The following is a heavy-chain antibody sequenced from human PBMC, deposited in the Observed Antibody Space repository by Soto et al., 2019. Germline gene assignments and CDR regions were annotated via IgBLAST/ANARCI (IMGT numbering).Heavy chain of an antibody. V-gene: IGHV3-30-3*01. CDR3: ARGPKRFSALPYYFDY. J-gene: IGHJ4*02. Sequence: GGSLILSCAASGFTFISYAMHWVRQAPGKGLEWVAVISYDGSNKYYADSVKGRFTISRDNSKNTLYLQMNSLRAEDTAVYYCARGPKRFSALPYYFDYWGQGTLVTVSS. D-gene: IGHD3-3*01. CDR2: ISYDGSNK. CDR1: GFTFISYA.